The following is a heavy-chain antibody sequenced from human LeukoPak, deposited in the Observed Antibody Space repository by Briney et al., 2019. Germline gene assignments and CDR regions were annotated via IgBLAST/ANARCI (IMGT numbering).Heavy chain of an antibody. CDR2: IIPIFGTA. V-gene: IGHV1-69*05. CDR3: VRDPSRITVAAHPNTA. J-gene: IGHJ5*02. Sequence: SVKVSCKASGGTFSSYAISWVRQAPGQGLEWMGRIIPIFGTANYAQKFQGRVTITTDESTSTAYMELSSLRSEDTAVYYCVRDPSRITVAAHPNTAWGQGTLVTVSS. D-gene: IGHD6-19*01. CDR1: GGTFSSYA.